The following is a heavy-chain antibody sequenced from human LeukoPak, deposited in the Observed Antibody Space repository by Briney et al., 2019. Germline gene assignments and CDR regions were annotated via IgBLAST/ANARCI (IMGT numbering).Heavy chain of an antibody. CDR3: AKDNGYHGVDG. V-gene: IGHV3-9*01. J-gene: IGHJ6*02. Sequence: GGSLRLSCAASGFIFDDFVMHWVRQAPGKGLEWVSGISWNSVDIGYADSVKGRFTMSRDNAKNTLYVQMNSLRTEDTTLYYCAKDNGYHGVDGWGQGTTVTVSS. CDR1: GFIFDDFV. CDR2: ISWNSVDI.